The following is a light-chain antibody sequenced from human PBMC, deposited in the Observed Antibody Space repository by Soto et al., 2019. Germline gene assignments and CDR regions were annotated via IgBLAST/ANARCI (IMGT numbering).Light chain of an antibody. J-gene: IGKJ5*01. CDR2: DTS. CDR3: QHRSEWPVS. CDR1: RSAGNF. Sequence: EIVMTQSPATLSVSPGERASLSCRASRSAGNFLAWYQQKPGRAPRLLISDTSNRATGIPARFSGSGSGTDFTLTISSLEPEDFAVYYCQHRSEWPVSFGQGTRLEIK. V-gene: IGKV3-11*01.